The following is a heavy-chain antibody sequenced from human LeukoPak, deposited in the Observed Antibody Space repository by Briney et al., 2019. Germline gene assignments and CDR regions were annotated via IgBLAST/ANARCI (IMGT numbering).Heavy chain of an antibody. CDR3: ARDRGVYYFDY. J-gene: IGHJ4*02. V-gene: IGHV3-23*01. CDR1: GFPFSSYP. Sequence: PGGSLRLSCAGSGFPFSSYPISWVRQPPGKGLEWVSAITASGDSTYSADSVKGRFTISRDNSKNTLYLQMNSLRAEDTAVYYCARDRGVYYFDYWGQGTLVTVSS. CDR2: ITASGDST.